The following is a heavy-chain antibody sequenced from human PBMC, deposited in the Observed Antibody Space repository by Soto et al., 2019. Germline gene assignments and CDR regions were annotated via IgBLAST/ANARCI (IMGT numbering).Heavy chain of an antibody. V-gene: IGHV3-30*03. D-gene: IGHD6-13*01. J-gene: IGHJ5*02. CDR3: ARPPYSSSWYFNWFDP. Sequence: GVCLRLSCAASGFSFSSYGMHGARQDPGKGREWVAVISYDGSNKYYADSVKGRFTISRDNSKKTLYLQMNSLRAEDTAVYYCARPPYSSSWYFNWFDPWGQGPLVTVS. CDR1: GFSFSSYG. CDR2: ISYDGSNK.